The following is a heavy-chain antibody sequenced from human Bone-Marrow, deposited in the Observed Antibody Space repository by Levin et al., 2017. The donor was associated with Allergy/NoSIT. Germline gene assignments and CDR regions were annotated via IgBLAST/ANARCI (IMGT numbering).Heavy chain of an antibody. D-gene: IGHD3-22*01. CDR1: GFTFDDYA. CDR2: ISWNSGSI. J-gene: IGHJ6*02. CDR3: AKDIKRGYYDSSGYYYYYYYGMDV. V-gene: IGHV3-9*01. Sequence: SLKISCAASGFTFDDYAMHWVRQAPGKGLEWVSGISWNSGSIGYADSVKGRFTISRDNAKNSLYLQMNSLRAEDTALYYCAKDIKRGYYDSSGYYYYYYYGMDVWGQGTTVTVSS.